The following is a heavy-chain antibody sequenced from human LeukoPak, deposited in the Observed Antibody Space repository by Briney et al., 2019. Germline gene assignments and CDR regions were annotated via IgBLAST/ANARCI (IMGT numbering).Heavy chain of an antibody. CDR3: ARDWTAAAGTPGAFDI. J-gene: IGHJ3*02. CDR2: IYTSGST. Sequence: SETLSLTCTVSGGSISSGSYYWSWIRQPAGKGLEWIGRIYTSGSTNYNPSLKSRVTISVDTSKNQFSLKLSSVTAADTAVYYCARDWTAAAGTPGAFDIWGQGTMVTVSS. CDR1: GGSISSGSYY. D-gene: IGHD6-13*01. V-gene: IGHV4-61*02.